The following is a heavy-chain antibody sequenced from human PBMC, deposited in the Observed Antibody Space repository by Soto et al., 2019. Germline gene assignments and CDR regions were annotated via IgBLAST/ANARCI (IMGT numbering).Heavy chain of an antibody. V-gene: IGHV3-11*01. CDR2: ISDSGSSI. CDR3: ARHTAFINSGFFDA. J-gene: IGHJ5*02. D-gene: IGHD3-22*01. CDR1: GFTVSDYY. Sequence: QVQLVESEGGLVKPGGSLRLSCAASGFTVSDYYMNWIRQAPGKGLEWVSYISDSGSSIFYADSVKGRFTISRDSARKSLYLHMSSLRVEDTAVYYCARHTAFINSGFFDAWGQGTPVTVSS.